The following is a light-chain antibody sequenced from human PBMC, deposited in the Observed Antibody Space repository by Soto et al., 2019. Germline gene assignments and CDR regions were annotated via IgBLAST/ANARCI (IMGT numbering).Light chain of an antibody. V-gene: IGKV3-20*01. J-gene: IGKJ5*01. CDR3: QQYAHSTPIS. Sequence: EIVLTQSPGTLSLSPGERATLSYRASQSVSSSYLAWYQQKPGQAPRLLISGASSRATGIPDRFSGSGSGTDFTLTISRLEPEDFALYYCQQYAHSTPISFGQGTRLEI. CDR1: QSVSSSY. CDR2: GAS.